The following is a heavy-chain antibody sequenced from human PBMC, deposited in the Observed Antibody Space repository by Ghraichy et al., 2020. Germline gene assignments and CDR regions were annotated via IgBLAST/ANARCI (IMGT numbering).Heavy chain of an antibody. V-gene: IGHV3-72*01. CDR1: GFSFSDYV. D-gene: IGHD6-13*01. Sequence: GGSLRLSCAASGFSFSDYVMDWVRQAPGKGLEWIGRTRNNAYSYTTDYAASVKGRFTTSRDDSKNSLYLQMNSLKTEDTAVYYCARVRTAAFTTYLDYWGRGTLVTVSS. CDR3: ARVRTAAFTTYLDY. CDR2: TRNNAYSYTT. J-gene: IGHJ4*02.